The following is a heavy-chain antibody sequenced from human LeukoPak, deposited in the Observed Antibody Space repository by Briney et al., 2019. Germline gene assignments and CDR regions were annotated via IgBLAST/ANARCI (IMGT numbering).Heavy chain of an antibody. CDR2: INHSGST. D-gene: IGHD3-22*01. Sequence: PSETLSLTCAVYGGSFSGYYWSWIRQPPGKGLEWIGEINHSGSTNYNPSLKSRVTISVDTSKNQFSLKLSSVTAADTAVYYCARGPPYYYDSSGYNWFDPWGQGTLVTVSS. CDR3: ARGPPYYYDSSGYNWFDP. V-gene: IGHV4-34*01. J-gene: IGHJ5*02. CDR1: GGSFSGYY.